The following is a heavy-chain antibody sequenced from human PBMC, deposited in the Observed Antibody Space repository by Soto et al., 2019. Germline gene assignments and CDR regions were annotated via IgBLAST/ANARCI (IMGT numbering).Heavy chain of an antibody. CDR2: IYYSGST. CDR3: ARSYDSSGYYYYAMDV. D-gene: IGHD3-22*01. V-gene: IGHV4-61*01. CDR1: RGSVSSGNYY. Sequence: SETLSLTCTVSRGSVSSGNYYWNWIRQTPGKGLEWIGYIYYSGSTKYNPSLKSRVTISVDRSQNQFSLKLTSVTAADTAVYYCARSYDSSGYYYYAMDVWGQGTTVTVSS. J-gene: IGHJ6*02.